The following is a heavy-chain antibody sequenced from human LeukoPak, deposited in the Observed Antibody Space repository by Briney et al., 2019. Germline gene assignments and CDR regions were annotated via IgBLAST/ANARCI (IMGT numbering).Heavy chain of an antibody. CDR1: GFTFSSYA. D-gene: IGHD6-19*01. V-gene: IGHV3-30*18. J-gene: IGHJ1*01. Sequence: GGSLRLSCAASGFTFSSYATSWVRQAPGKGLEWVSFVASDGSTKYYADSVKGRFTISRDNSKNTLYLQMNSLRAEDTAVYYCAKLATYSSAQDAEYFQHWGQGALVTVSS. CDR2: VASDGSTK. CDR3: AKLATYSSAQDAEYFQH.